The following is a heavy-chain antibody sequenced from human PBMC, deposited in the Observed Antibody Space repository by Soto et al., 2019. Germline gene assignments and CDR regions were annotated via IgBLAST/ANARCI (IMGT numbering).Heavy chain of an antibody. J-gene: IGHJ4*02. V-gene: IGHV3-23*01. Sequence: GGSLRLSCAASGFTFSSYAMSWVRQAPGKGLEWVSAISGSGGSTYYADSVKGRFTISRDNSKNTLYLQMNSLRAGDTAVYYCAKTPDYDFWSGYYYFDYWGQGTLVTVSS. CDR1: GFTFSSYA. CDR3: AKTPDYDFWSGYYYFDY. CDR2: ISGSGGST. D-gene: IGHD3-3*01.